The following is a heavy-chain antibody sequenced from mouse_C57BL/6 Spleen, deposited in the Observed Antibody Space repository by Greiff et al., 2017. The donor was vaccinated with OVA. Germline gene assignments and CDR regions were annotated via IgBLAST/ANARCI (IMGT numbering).Heavy chain of an antibody. CDR2: ILPGSGST. J-gene: IGHJ2*01. D-gene: IGHD1-1*01. V-gene: IGHV1-9*01. CDR1: GYTFTGYW. Sequence: VQGVESGAELLKPGASVKLSCKATGYTFTGYWIEWVKQRPGHGLEWIGEILPGSGSTNYNEKFKGKATFTADTSSNTAYMQLSSLTAEDSAIYYCARERGITTVVRDYWGQGTTLTVSS. CDR3: ARERGITTVVRDY.